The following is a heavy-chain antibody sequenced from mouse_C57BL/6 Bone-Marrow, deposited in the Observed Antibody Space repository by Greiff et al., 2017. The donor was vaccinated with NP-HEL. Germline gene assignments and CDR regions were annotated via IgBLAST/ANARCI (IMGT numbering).Heavy chain of an antibody. J-gene: IGHJ3*01. CDR1: GYTFTSYG. Sequence: QVQLQQSGAELARPGASVKLSCKASGYTFTSYGISWVKQRTGQGLEWIGEIYPRSGNTYYNEKFKGKATLTADKSSSTAYMELSSLTSEDDAVYSCEREADDGYYSSWFGYWGQGTLVTVSA. D-gene: IGHD2-3*01. CDR3: EREADDGYYSSWFGY. CDR2: IYPRSGNT. V-gene: IGHV1-81*01.